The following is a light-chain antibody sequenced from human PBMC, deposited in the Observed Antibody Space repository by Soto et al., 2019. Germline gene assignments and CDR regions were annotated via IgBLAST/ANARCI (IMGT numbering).Light chain of an antibody. CDR2: DAS. J-gene: IGKJ1*01. Sequence: EIVLTQSPATLSLSPGERATLSCRASQSVSSYLAWYQQKPGQAPRLLIYDASNRATGIPARFSGSGSGTDFTRTISSLEPDDFAVYYCQQRRNWPRTCGQGPKVEIK. CDR3: QQRRNWPRT. CDR1: QSVSSY. V-gene: IGKV3-11*01.